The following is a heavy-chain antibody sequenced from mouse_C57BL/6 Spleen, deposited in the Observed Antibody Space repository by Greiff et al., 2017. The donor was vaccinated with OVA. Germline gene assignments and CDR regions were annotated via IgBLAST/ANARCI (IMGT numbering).Heavy chain of an antibody. J-gene: IGHJ2*01. V-gene: IGHV1-15*01. CDR1: GYTFTDYE. CDR2: IDPETGGT. Sequence: QVQLKQSGAELVRPGASVTLSCKASGYTFTDYEMHWVKQTPVHGLEWIGAIDPETGGTAYNQKFTGKAILTADKSSSTAYMELRSLPSEDSAVYYCTRKSRAIDDWGQGTTLTVAS. CDR3: TRKSRAIDD.